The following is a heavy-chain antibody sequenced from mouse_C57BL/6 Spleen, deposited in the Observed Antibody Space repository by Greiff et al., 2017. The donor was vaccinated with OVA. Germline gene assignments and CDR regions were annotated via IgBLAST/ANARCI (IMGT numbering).Heavy chain of an antibody. V-gene: IGHV1-53*01. Sequence: VQLQQPGTELVKPGASVKLSCKASGYTFTSYWMHWVKQRPGQGLEWIGNINPSNGGTNYNEKFKSKATLTVDKSSSTAYMQLSSLTSEDSAVYYCARGDGNYLYYVDYWGQGTTLTVSS. D-gene: IGHD2-1*01. CDR3: ARGDGNYLYYVDY. J-gene: IGHJ2*01. CDR1: GYTFTSYW. CDR2: INPSNGGT.